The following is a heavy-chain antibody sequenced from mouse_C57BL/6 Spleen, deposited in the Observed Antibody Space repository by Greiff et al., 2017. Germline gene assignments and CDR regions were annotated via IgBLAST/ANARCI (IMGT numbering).Heavy chain of an antibody. CDR1: GFTFSDYY. CDR3: ARVGYDKAMDY. Sequence: EVMLVESEGGLVQPGSSMKLSCTASGFTFSDYYMAWVRQVPEKGLEWVANINYDGSSTYYLDSLKSRFIISRDNAKNILYLQMSSLKSEDTATYYCARVGYDKAMDYWGQGTSVTVSS. CDR2: INYDGSST. D-gene: IGHD2-2*01. V-gene: IGHV5-16*01. J-gene: IGHJ4*01.